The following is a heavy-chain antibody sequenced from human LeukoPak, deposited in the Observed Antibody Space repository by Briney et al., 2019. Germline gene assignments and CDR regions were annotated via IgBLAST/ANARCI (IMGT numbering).Heavy chain of an antibody. D-gene: IGHD3-22*01. J-gene: IGHJ4*02. V-gene: IGHV3-7*01. CDR3: AKGQFTYYYDSSGPDY. CDR2: INQGGTGK. CDR1: GFSFSSQW. Sequence: GGSLRLSCAASGFSFSSQWMSWVRQAPGKGLEWVAIINQGGTGKYYVDSVKGRFTISRDNAENSLYLQMSSLRAEDTAVYYCAKGQFTYYYDSSGPDYWGQGTLVTVSS.